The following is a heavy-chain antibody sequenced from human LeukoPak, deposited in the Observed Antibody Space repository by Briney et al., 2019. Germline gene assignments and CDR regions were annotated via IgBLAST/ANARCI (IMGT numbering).Heavy chain of an antibody. D-gene: IGHD5-18*01. Sequence: SETLSLTCAVSGGSISSGGYYWSWIRQHPGKGLEWIGYIYYSGSTYYNPSLKSRVTISVDTSKNQFSLKLSSVTAADTAVYYCARGGYSYGYDYWGQGTLVTVSS. V-gene: IGHV4-31*11. J-gene: IGHJ4*02. CDR2: IYYSGST. CDR1: GGSISSGGYY. CDR3: ARGGYSYGYDY.